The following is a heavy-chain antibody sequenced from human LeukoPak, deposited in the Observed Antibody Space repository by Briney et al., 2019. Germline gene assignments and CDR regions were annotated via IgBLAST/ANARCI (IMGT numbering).Heavy chain of an antibody. V-gene: IGHV3-23*01. CDR1: GFTFISYS. Sequence: GGSLRLSCAASGFTFISYSMSWVCQAPGKGLEWVSTLGNSGGTTYYADSVKGRFTISRDSSKNTLYLQMNSLRAEDSAVYYCAKDRAFNGRWDAFDIWGQGTIVTVSS. CDR3: AKDRAFNGRWDAFDI. D-gene: IGHD3-3*02. J-gene: IGHJ3*02. CDR2: LGNSGGTT.